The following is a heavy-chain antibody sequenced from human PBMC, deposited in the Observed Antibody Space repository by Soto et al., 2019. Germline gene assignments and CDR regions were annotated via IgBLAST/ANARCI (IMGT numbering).Heavy chain of an antibody. CDR3: SIAGRQRSIEWCDY. CDR1: GGAFSNYA. D-gene: IGHD3-3*01. J-gene: IGHJ4*02. Sequence: VQLVQSGAEVKKPGSSVKVSCMSSGGAFSNYAISWVRQAPGQGLEWMGGIIPVFGIANYEQKFQGRVSITADESTSTAYMELSSLIADDTAVYYCSIAGRQRSIEWCDYWGQGTLVTVSS. V-gene: IGHV1-69*01. CDR2: IIPVFGIA.